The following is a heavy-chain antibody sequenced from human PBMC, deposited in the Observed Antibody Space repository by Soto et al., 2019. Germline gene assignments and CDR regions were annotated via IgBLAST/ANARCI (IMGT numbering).Heavy chain of an antibody. V-gene: IGHV4-34*01. D-gene: IGHD2-2*01. J-gene: IGHJ6*03. Sequence: SETLSLTCAVYGGSFSGYYWSWIRQPPGKGLEWIGEINHSGSTNYNPSHKSRVTISVDTSKNQFSLKLSSVTAADTAVYYCARGLSSTSYGDYMDVWGKGTTVTVSS. CDR2: INHSGST. CDR3: ARGLSSTSYGDYMDV. CDR1: GGSFSGYY.